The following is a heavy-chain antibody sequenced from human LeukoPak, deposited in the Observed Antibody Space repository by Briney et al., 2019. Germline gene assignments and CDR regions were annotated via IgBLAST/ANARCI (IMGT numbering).Heavy chain of an antibody. Sequence: SETLSLTCTVSGASISGYYWSWIRQPPGKGLEWIGYIYNSETTNYNPSLESRVTISEDTSKNQFSLMLTSVTAADTAVYYCARVVYSHYWPEGMDVWGQGTTVTVSS. CDR1: GASISGYY. D-gene: IGHD4-11*01. CDR3: ARVVYSHYWPEGMDV. CDR2: IYNSETT. J-gene: IGHJ6*02. V-gene: IGHV4-59*01.